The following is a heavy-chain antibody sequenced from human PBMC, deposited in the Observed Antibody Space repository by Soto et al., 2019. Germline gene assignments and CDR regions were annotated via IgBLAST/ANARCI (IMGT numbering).Heavy chain of an antibody. V-gene: IGHV3-53*01. D-gene: IGHD3-10*01. Sequence: PGGPLRLSCAAAGGSVSSVYMSWVRQTPGKGLEWVSLIYSVGDTYYAYSVKGRFTISRDISSNTIYLHMTSLRADDTAIYYCTIAGIDPGNFYISDYYAMDAWCRGLTVTVS. J-gene: IGHJ6*02. CDR1: GGSVSSVY. CDR2: IYSVGDT. CDR3: TIAGIDPGNFYISDYYAMDA.